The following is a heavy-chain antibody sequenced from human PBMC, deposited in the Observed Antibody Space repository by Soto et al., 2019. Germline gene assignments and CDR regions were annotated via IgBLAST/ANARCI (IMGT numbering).Heavy chain of an antibody. V-gene: IGHV3-33*01. CDR2: IWYDGSNI. Sequence: GGSLRLSCAASGFTFSSFGMHWVRQAPGKGLEWVAVIWYDGSNIHYADSVKGRFTISRDNSRNTLYLQMNSLRAEDTAVYYCARGRYDYSNYYFDYCGQGTLVTVSS. D-gene: IGHD4-4*01. CDR1: GFTFSSFG. CDR3: ARGRYDYSNYYFDY. J-gene: IGHJ4*02.